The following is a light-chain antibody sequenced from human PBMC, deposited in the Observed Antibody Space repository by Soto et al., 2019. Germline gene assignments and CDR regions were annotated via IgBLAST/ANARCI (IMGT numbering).Light chain of an antibody. CDR3: QQYAESPIT. J-gene: IGKJ5*01. V-gene: IGKV3-20*01. CDR1: QSVDIN. Sequence: IVLTQSPGTLSVSPGDKVTLSCRASQSVDINLAWYQQQPGQAPRLLIYAASRRATGIPDRFSGGGSGTDFTLTISRLEPEDIAVFYCQQYAESPITFGQGTRLEIK. CDR2: AAS.